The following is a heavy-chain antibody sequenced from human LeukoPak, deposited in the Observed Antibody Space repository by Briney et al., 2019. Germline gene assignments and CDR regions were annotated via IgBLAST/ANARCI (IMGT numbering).Heavy chain of an antibody. CDR2: ISGSGGSR. CDR3: AKDLLRIEYYFDY. CDR1: GFTFSSYA. D-gene: IGHD4-17*01. J-gene: IGHJ4*02. V-gene: IGHV3-23*01. Sequence: GGSLRLSCAASGFTFSSYAMSWARQAPGKGLEWVSVISGSGGSRYYADSVKGRFTISRDNSKNTLYLQMNSLRAEDTAVYYCAKDLLRIEYYFDYWGQGTLVTVSS.